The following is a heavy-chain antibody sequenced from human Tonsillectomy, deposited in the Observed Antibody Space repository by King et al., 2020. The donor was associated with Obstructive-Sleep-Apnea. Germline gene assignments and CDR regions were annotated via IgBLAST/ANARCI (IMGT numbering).Heavy chain of an antibody. V-gene: IGHV2-70*13. CDR2: IDWDDDR. D-gene: IGHD3-9*01. J-gene: IGHJ4*02. CDR1: GFSLSTSGMC. Sequence: FTLKESGPALVKPTQTLTLTCTFSGFSLSTSGMCVSWIRQPPGKALEWLARIDWDDDRYYRTSLRTRLTISKDTSKNQVVLTMTNMDPVDTATYYCARTSTYYDIMTGYFDYWGQGTLVTVSS. CDR3: ARTSTYYDIMTGYFDY.